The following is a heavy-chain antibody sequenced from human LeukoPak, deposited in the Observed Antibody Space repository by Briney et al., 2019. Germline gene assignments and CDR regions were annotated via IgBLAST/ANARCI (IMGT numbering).Heavy chain of an antibody. D-gene: IGHD3-22*01. Sequence: SETLSLSCAVYGGSFSGYYWSWIRQPPGKGLEWIGEINHSGSTNYNPSLKSRVTISVDTYKNQFSLKLSSVTAADKAVYYCARGRKYYDSSGYYFDYWGQGTLVTVSS. CDR1: GGSFSGYY. CDR3: ARGRKYYDSSGYYFDY. CDR2: INHSGST. J-gene: IGHJ4*02. V-gene: IGHV4-34*01.